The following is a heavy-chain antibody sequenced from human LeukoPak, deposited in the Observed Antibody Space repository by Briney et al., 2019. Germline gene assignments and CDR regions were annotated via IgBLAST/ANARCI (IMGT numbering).Heavy chain of an antibody. J-gene: IGHJ6*02. CDR1: GYSFTSYW. V-gene: IGHV5-51*01. D-gene: IGHD5-12*01. Sequence: GESLKISCKGSGYSFTSYWIGWVRQMPGKGLEWMGIIYPGDSDTRYSPSFQGQVTISADKSISTAYLQWSSLKASDTATYYCARGYSGYYFFYGMDVWGQGTTVTVSS. CDR3: ARGYSGYYFFYGMDV. CDR2: IYPGDSDT.